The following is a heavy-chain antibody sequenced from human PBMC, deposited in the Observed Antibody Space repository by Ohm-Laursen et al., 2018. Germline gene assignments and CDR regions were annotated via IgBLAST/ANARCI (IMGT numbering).Heavy chain of an antibody. CDR2: IKVDGSEK. Sequence: SLRLSCAASGFTFSSYEMNWVRQAPGKGLEWVARIKVDGSEKYYVDSVKGRFTISRDDAKNSLYLQMSSLRAEDTAEYYCARFGVNHGMDVWGQGTTVTVSS. CDR1: GFTFSSYE. J-gene: IGHJ6*02. D-gene: IGHD3-16*01. V-gene: IGHV3-7*01. CDR3: ARFGVNHGMDV.